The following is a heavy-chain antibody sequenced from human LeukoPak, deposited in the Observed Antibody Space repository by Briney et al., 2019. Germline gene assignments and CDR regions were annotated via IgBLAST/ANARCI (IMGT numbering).Heavy chain of an antibody. V-gene: IGHV3-23*01. CDR3: AKSERFDP. Sequence: GGSLRLSCSASGFTFRNYAVSWVRQAPGKGLEWVSTIGGSGAATKYADSVKGRFTISRDNSKNTVDLQMNSLRGDDTAVYYCAKSERFDPWGQGTLVTVSS. D-gene: IGHD1-1*01. CDR2: IGGSGAAT. J-gene: IGHJ5*02. CDR1: GFTFRNYA.